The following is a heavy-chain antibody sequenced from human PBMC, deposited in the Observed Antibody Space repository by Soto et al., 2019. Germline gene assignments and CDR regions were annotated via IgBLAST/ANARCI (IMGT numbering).Heavy chain of an antibody. V-gene: IGHV5-51*01. D-gene: IGHD3-9*01. CDR1: GYSFTDYW. Sequence: PGESLKISCKSSGYSFTDYWIGWVRQMPGKGLEWMGIIYPGDSDARYSPSFQGQVTISVDTSINTAFLRWNSLTASDPAMYYCARQADYNILTGYFYYFDYWGQGSLVTVSS. J-gene: IGHJ4*02. CDR3: ARQADYNILTGYFYYFDY. CDR2: IYPGDSDA.